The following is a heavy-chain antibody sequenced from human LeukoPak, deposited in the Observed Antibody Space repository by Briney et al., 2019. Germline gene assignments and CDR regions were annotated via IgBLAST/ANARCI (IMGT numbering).Heavy chain of an antibody. CDR1: GFTLSSYA. V-gene: IGHV3-23*01. CDR2: ISGSSGST. CDR3: AKDQTAPGMYYFDY. J-gene: IGHJ4*02. Sequence: GASLRLSCAASGFTLSSYAMSWVRQAPGKGLEWVSAISGSSGSTYYADSVKGRFTISRDNSKNTLYLQMNSLRAEDTAVYYCAKDQTAPGMYYFDYWGQGTLVTVSS. D-gene: IGHD6-13*01.